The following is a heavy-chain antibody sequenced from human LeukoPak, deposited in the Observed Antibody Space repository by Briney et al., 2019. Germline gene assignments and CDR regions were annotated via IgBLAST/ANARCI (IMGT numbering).Heavy chain of an antibody. J-gene: IGHJ4*02. V-gene: IGHV4-39*07. D-gene: IGHD3-22*01. CDR1: GVSITSGSYY. Sequence: SETLSLTCTVSGVSITSGSYYWGWIRQTPGKGLEWIGNIYSDGDTSFNPSLKSRITMSVDTSKNQFSLKLNSVTAADTAVYFCARDSGFWLYWGQGTLVSVSS. CDR3: ARDSGFWLY. CDR2: IYSDGDT.